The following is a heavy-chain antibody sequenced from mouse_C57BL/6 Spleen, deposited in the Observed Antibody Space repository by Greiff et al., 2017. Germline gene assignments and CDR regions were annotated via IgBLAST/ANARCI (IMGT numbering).Heavy chain of an antibody. D-gene: IGHD1-1*01. V-gene: IGHV2-5*01. Sequence: VQLQQSGPGLVQPSQSLSITCTVSGFSLTSYGVHWVRQSPGKGLEWLGVIWRGGSTDYNAAFISRLSITKDNSKSQVFFKMNSLQADDTAIYYCAKDYGSSFAYWGQGTLVTVSA. CDR1: GFSLTSYG. CDR2: IWRGGST. CDR3: AKDYGSSFAY. J-gene: IGHJ3*01.